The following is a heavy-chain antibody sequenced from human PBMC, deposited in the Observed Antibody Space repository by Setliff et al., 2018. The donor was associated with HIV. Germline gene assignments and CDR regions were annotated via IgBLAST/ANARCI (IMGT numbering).Heavy chain of an antibody. CDR1: GFTVSTYY. J-gene: IGHJ4*02. CDR2: IYSGGST. Sequence: PGGSLRLSCAASGFTVSTYYMSWVRQAPGKGLEWVSTIYSGGSTYHADSVKGRFTLSRDTPKNTLFLQMNSLRPEDAAVYYCARVRLYNTALDYWGQGTLVTVSS. CDR3: ARVRLYNTALDY. D-gene: IGHD3-3*01. V-gene: IGHV3-66*02.